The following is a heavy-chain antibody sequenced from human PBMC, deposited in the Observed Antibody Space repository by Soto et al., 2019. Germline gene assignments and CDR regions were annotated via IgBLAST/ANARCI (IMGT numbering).Heavy chain of an antibody. D-gene: IGHD3-3*01. CDR1: GFTFSSYS. J-gene: IGHJ5*02. V-gene: IGHV3-21*01. Sequence: GGSLRLSCAASGFTFSSYSMNWVRQAPGKGLEWVSSISSSSSYIYYADSVKGRFTISRDNAKNSLYLQMNSLRAEDTAVYYCARDPGDDFWSGYFWINWFDPWGQGTLVTVSS. CDR3: ARDPGDDFWSGYFWINWFDP. CDR2: ISSSSSYI.